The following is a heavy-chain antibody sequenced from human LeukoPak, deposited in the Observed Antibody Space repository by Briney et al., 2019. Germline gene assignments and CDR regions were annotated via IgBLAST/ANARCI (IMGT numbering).Heavy chain of an antibody. Sequence: SETLSLTCNVSSGTISSSSYYWSWIRQPPGKGLEWIGEINHSGSTNYNPSLKSRVTISVDTSKNQFSLKLSSVTAADTAVYYCAREGYSYGGGFDYWGQGTLVTVSS. CDR3: AREGYSYGGGFDY. J-gene: IGHJ4*02. CDR1: SGTISSSSYY. V-gene: IGHV4-39*07. D-gene: IGHD5-18*01. CDR2: INHSGST.